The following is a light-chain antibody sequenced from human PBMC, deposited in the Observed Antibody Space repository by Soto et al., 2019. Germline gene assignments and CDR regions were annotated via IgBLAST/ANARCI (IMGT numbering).Light chain of an antibody. CDR2: GNN. Sequence: QLVLTQPPSVSGAPGQRVTISCTGSRSNIGTGYDVHWYQQLPGTAPKLLIYGNNNRPSGVPDRFSASKSGTSASLAITGLQAEDEADYYCQSYDSSLSGFFVFGTGTKLTVL. CDR3: QSYDSSLSGFFV. CDR1: RSNIGTGYD. J-gene: IGLJ1*01. V-gene: IGLV1-40*01.